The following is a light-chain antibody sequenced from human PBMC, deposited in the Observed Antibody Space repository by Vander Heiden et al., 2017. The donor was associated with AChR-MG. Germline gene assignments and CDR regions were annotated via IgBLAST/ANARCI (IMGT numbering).Light chain of an antibody. CDR2: GAS. J-gene: IGKJ1*01. CDR1: QSVSSSY. V-gene: IGKV3-20*01. CDR3: QQDARSPKT. Sequence: EIVLTQSPGTLSLSPGERATLSCRASQSVSSSYLAWYQQKPGQAPRLLIHGASSRATGIPDRFSGSGSGTDFTLTISRLEPEDFAVYYCQQDARSPKTFGQGTKVEIK.